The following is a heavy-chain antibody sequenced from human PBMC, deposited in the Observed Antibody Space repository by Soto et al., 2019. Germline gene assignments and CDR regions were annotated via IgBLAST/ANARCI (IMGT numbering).Heavy chain of an antibody. CDR2: IYYSGNT. J-gene: IGHJ5*01. V-gene: IGHV4-61*01. D-gene: IGHD5-18*01. CDR1: GDSVTSGNYY. CDR3: ARIPVDTYMIYWSDP. Sequence: PSETLSLTCTVSGDSVTSGNYYWSWIRQPPGKGLEWIGYIYYSGNTNYSPSLKNRVTISLDTSKNQFSLNLNSVTAADTAVYYCARIPVDTYMIYWSDPWGQGTPVTVSS.